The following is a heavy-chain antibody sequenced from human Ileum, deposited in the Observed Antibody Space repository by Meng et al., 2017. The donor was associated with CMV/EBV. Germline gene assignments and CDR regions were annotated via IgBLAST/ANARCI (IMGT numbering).Heavy chain of an antibody. J-gene: IGHJ4*02. V-gene: IGHV3-15*01. CDR3: TTGRAH. CDR1: VIKFTDGW. Sequence: VLLVECGVRLIETGGFLSLSCAASVIKFTDGWMSWVRQAPGKWLEWVGRIKAKADGGTTEYPAPVKGRFTISRDDSKNTLFLQMNSLKTEYTAVYYCTTGRAHWGQGTLVTVSS. CDR2: IKAKADGGTT.